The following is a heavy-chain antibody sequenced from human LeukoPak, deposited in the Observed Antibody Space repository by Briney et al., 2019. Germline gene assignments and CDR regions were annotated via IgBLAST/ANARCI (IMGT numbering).Heavy chain of an antibody. J-gene: IGHJ4*02. CDR2: IYPGDSDT. CDR1: GYSFTSYW. CDR3: ARHGYYGSGSYYNADLGTPGPFDY. Sequence: GGSLKISCKGSGYSFTSYWIAWVRQMPGKGLEWMGIIYPGDSDTRYSPSFQGQVTISADKSISTAYLQWSSLKASDTAMYYCARHGYYGSGSYYNADLGTPGPFDYWGQGTLVTVSS. V-gene: IGHV5-51*01. D-gene: IGHD3-10*01.